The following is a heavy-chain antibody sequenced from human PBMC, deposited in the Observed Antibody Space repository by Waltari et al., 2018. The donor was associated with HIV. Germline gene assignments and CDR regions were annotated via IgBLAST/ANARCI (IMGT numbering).Heavy chain of an antibody. V-gene: IGHV4-39*01. CDR1: GGSISSRSYY. CDR2: IYYSGST. Sequence: QLQLQESGPGLVKPSETLSLACTVSGGSISSRSYYWGCIRQPPGKGLEWIGSIYYSGSTYYNPSLKSRVTISVDTSKNQFSLKLSSVTAADTAVYYCARRSNSQYYGMDVWGQGTTVTVSS. J-gene: IGHJ6*02. D-gene: IGHD4-4*01. CDR3: ARRSNSQYYGMDV.